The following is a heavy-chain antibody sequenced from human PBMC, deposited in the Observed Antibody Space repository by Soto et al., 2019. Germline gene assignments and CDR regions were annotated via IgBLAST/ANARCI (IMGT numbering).Heavy chain of an antibody. Sequence: QITLKESGPTLVKPTQTLTLTCTFSGFSLSSTRMAVGWIRQPPGKALEWLALLYWDDDKRYSPFLKSRLTISKDTSKHPVVLTMSNMDPVDTARYYCAHIVVAGLGYYFDYWGQGTLVTVSS. CDR3: AHIVVAGLGYYFDY. CDR1: GFSLSSTRMA. D-gene: IGHD6-19*01. J-gene: IGHJ4*02. CDR2: LYWDDDK. V-gene: IGHV2-5*02.